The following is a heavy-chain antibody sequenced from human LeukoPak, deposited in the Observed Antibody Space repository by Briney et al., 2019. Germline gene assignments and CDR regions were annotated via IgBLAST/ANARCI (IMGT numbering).Heavy chain of an antibody. D-gene: IGHD3-22*01. CDR1: GFTFRNYD. Sequence: GGPLRLSCAASGFTFRNYDMPWVRQAPGEGLECVSAIDAGAYNTYYADSVKGRFTVSRDNSRNRLFLEMNSLRAEDTALYYCAKDKLPNYYDSSGYYQFDYWGQGILVAVSS. J-gene: IGHJ4*02. CDR3: AKDKLPNYYDSSGYYQFDY. V-gene: IGHV3-23*01. CDR2: IDAGAYNT.